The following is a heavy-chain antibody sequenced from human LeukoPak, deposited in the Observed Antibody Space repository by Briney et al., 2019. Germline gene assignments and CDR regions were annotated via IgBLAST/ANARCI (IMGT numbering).Heavy chain of an antibody. CDR2: IYYSGST. J-gene: IGHJ3*02. CDR3: ASGRGLYSFYAFDI. D-gene: IGHD5-18*01. CDR1: GGSISSYY. V-gene: IGHV4-59*01. Sequence: SQTLSLTCTVSGGSISSYYWSWIRQPPGKGLEWIGYIYYSGSTDYNPSLRSRVTISVDTSKSQFSLKLSSVTAADTAVYYCASGRGLYSFYAFDIWGQGTMVTVSS.